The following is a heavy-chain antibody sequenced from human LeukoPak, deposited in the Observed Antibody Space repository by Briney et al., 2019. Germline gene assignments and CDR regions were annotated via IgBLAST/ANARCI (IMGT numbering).Heavy chain of an antibody. Sequence: RGSLRLSCAASGFTFSSYWMSWVRQAPGKGLEWVANIKQDGSEKYYVDSVKGRFTISRDNAKNSLYLQMNSLRAEDTAVYYCARSVIVVVWGANDYWGQGTLVTVSS. J-gene: IGHJ4*02. CDR3: ARSVIVVVWGANDY. D-gene: IGHD2-2*01. CDR2: IKQDGSEK. CDR1: GFTFSSYW. V-gene: IGHV3-7*01.